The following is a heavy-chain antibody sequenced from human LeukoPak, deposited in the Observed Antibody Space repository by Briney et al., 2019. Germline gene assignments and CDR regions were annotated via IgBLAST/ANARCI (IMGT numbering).Heavy chain of an antibody. Sequence: GGSLRLSCAASGFTFSGYWMSWVRQAPGKGLEWVANIRQDGSDKYYVDSVKGRFTISRDNADYSLYLHMSSLRAEDTAVYYCAKQRGQGYHFDYWGQGTLVTVSS. CDR1: GFTFSGYW. V-gene: IGHV3-7*01. D-gene: IGHD1/OR15-1a*01. CDR2: IRQDGSDK. CDR3: AKQRGQGYHFDY. J-gene: IGHJ4*02.